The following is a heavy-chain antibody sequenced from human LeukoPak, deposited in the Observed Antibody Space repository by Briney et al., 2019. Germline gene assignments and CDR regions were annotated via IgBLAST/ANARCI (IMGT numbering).Heavy chain of an antibody. Sequence: GASVKVSCKASGYTFTNYGISWVRQMPGKGLEWMGIIYPGDSDTRYSPSFQGQVTISADKSISTAYLQWSSLKASDTAMYYCARSRGSRDYWGQGTLVTVSS. CDR3: ARSRGSRDY. CDR1: GYTFTNYG. D-gene: IGHD2-2*01. J-gene: IGHJ4*02. CDR2: IYPGDSDT. V-gene: IGHV5-51*01.